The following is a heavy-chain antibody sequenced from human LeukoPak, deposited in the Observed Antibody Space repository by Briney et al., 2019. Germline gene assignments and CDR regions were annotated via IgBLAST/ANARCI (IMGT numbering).Heavy chain of an antibody. CDR3: ASLPRITMVRGVVYYYYYMDV. CDR1: GGSFSGYY. V-gene: IGHV4-34*01. CDR2: INHSGST. J-gene: IGHJ6*03. Sequence: SETLSLTCAVYGGSFSGYYWSWIRQPPGKGLEWIGEINHSGSTNYNPSLKSRVTISVDTSKNQFSLKLSSVTAADTAVYYCASLPRITMVRGVVYYYYYMDVWGKGTTVTIPS. D-gene: IGHD3-10*01.